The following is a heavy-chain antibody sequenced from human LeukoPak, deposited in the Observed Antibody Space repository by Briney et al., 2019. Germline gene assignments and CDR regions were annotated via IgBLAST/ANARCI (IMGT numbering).Heavy chain of an antibody. J-gene: IGHJ6*03. CDR1: RFSISSYS. D-gene: IGHD6-19*01. V-gene: IGHV3-30*04. CDR3: AGSHSGGWYVTEGVGVSDYYMDI. Sequence: AGTLCLSCEASRFSISSYSMHWVRQAPGKGLEWVAVISYDGREKDYADSVKGRFTISRDNSKNTVSLQMSGLRVEDAAVYYCAGSHSGGWYVTEGVGVSDYYMDIWGKGTTVTVYS. CDR2: ISYDGREK.